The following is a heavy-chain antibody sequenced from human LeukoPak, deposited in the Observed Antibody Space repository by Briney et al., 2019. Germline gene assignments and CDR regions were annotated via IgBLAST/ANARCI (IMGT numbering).Heavy chain of an antibody. V-gene: IGHV3-23*01. J-gene: IGHJ4*02. D-gene: IGHD1-26*01. Sequence: GGSLRLSCAASGFPFSSYAMSWVRQAAGKGLEWVSGLSGSGTSTYYADSVKGRFTISRDNSKNTLYLQMNSLRAEDTAVYYCAKGFSIVGATTFIDYWGREPWSPSPQ. CDR3: AKGFSIVGATTFIDY. CDR1: GFPFSSYA. CDR2: LSGSGTST.